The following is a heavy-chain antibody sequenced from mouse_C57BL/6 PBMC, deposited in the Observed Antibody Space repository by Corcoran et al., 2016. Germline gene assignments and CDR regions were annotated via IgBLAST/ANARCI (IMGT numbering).Heavy chain of an antibody. CDR1: GYTFTTYG. V-gene: IGHV9-3*01. CDR3: ARRNYGSSYYFDY. D-gene: IGHD1-1*01. Sequence: QIQLVQSGPGLKKPGETVKISCKASGYTFTTYGMSWVKQAPGKGLKWMGWINTYSGVPTYADDFKGRFAFSLETSASTAYLQINNLKNEDTATYFCARRNYGSSYYFDYWGQGTTLTVSS. CDR2: INTYSGVP. J-gene: IGHJ2*01.